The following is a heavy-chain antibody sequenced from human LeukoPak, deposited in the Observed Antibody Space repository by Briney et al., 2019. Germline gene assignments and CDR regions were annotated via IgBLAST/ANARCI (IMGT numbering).Heavy chain of an antibody. CDR2: IDPSDSYT. J-gene: IGHJ5*02. Sequence: GESLKISCKGSGYSFTSYWISWVRQMPGKGLEWMGRIDPSDSYTNYSPSFQGHVTISADESISTAYLQWSSLKASDTAMYYCARHESGWYRSLPGVWFDPWGQGTLVTVSS. D-gene: IGHD6-19*01. V-gene: IGHV5-10-1*01. CDR3: ARHESGWYRSLPGVWFDP. CDR1: GYSFTSYW.